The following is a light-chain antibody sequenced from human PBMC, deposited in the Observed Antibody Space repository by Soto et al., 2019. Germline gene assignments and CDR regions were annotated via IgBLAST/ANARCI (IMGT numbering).Light chain of an antibody. CDR1: QTISSW. Sequence: DIQMTQSPSSLSASVGDRITMTCRASQTISSWLAWYQQKPGKAPKLLIYKASTLKSGVPSRFSGSGSGTEFTLTISSLQPDDFATYFCQLYNSYSEAFGQGTKVDIK. CDR2: KAS. CDR3: QLYNSYSEA. V-gene: IGKV1-5*03. J-gene: IGKJ1*01.